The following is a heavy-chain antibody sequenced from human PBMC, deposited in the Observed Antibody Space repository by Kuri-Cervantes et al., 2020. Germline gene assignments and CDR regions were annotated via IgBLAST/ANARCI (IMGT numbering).Heavy chain of an antibody. CDR1: GFTFSDYY. V-gene: IGHV4-38-2*01. J-gene: IGHJ4*02. D-gene: IGHD2-15*01. Sequence: LSCAASGFTFSDYYMSWIRQPPGKGLEWIGSIYYSGSTYYNPSLKSRVAISVDTSKNQFSLKLSSVTAADTAVYYCAISLYCSGGSCYSVPFDYWGQGTLVTVSS. CDR2: IYYSGST. CDR3: AISLYCSGGSCYSVPFDY.